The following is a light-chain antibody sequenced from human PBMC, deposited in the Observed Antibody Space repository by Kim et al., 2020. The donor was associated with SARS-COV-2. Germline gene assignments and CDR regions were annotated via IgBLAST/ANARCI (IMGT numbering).Light chain of an antibody. CDR1: QSISSY. V-gene: IGKV1-39*01. J-gene: IGKJ1*01. CDR3: QQSYSSPWT. CDR2: AAS. Sequence: DIQMTQSPSSLSASVGDRVTITCRASQSISSYLNWYQQKPGKAPKLLIYAASSLQSGVPSRFSGSGSGTDFTLTISSLQPEDSATYYCQQSYSSPWTLGQGTKVDIK.